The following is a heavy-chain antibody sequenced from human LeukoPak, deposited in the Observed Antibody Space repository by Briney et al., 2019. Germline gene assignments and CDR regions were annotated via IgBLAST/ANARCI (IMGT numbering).Heavy chain of an antibody. D-gene: IGHD3-9*01. CDR3: ARDLDILTPYYSVY. Sequence: ASVRVSCKPSGYTFTTYGIGWVRQAPGEGLEWMGWVSAYNGNTDYAQKFPGRLTITTDTSTSPAYMELRSVRSDDTGVYYCARDLDILTPYYSVYWRQGALVSVCS. CDR2: VSAYNGNT. V-gene: IGHV1-18*04. J-gene: IGHJ4*02. CDR1: GYTFTTYG.